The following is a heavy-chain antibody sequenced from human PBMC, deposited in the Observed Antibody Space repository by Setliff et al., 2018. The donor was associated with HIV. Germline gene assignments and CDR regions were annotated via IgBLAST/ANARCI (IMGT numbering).Heavy chain of an antibody. V-gene: IGHV4-34*01. CDR3: ARGGGGWYRDFDY. Sequence: SETLSLTCAVYGGSFSGYYWSWIRQPPGKGLEWIGEINHSGSTNYNPSLKSRVTISVDTSKNQFSLKLSSVTAADTAVYYCARGGGGWYRDFDYWGQGTLVTASS. J-gene: IGHJ4*02. CDR1: GGSFSGYY. D-gene: IGHD6-19*01. CDR2: INHSGST.